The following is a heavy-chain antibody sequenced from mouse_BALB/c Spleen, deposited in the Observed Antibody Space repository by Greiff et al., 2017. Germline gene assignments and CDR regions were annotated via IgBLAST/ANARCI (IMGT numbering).Heavy chain of an antibody. CDR1: GYTFTDYA. Sequence: LVESGPELVRPGESVKISCKGSGYTFTDYAMHWVKQSHAKSLEWIGVISIYYDNTNYNQKFKGKATMTVDKSSSTAYMELARLTSEDSAIYYCARGSLTMITEGFAYWGQGTLVTVSA. CDR2: ISIYYDNT. V-gene: IGHV1-67*01. J-gene: IGHJ3*01. CDR3: ARGSLTMITEGFAY. D-gene: IGHD2-4*01.